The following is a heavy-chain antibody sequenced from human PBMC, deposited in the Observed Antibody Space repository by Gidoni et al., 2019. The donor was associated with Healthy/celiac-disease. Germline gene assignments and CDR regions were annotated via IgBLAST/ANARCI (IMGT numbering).Heavy chain of an antibody. J-gene: IGHJ4*02. CDR2: ISSSSSYI. V-gene: IGHV3-21*01. CDR3: ARGKVRGGYSYGIGY. Sequence: EVQLVESGGGLVKPGGSLRLSCAASGFTFSSYSMNWVRQAPGKGLEWVSSISSSSSYIYYADSVKGRFTISRDNAKNSLYLQMNSLRAEDTAVYYCARGKVRGGYSYGIGYWGQGTLVTVSS. CDR1: GFTFSSYS. D-gene: IGHD5-18*01.